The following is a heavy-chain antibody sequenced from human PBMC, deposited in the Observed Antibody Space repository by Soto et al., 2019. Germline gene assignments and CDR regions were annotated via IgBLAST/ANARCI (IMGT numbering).Heavy chain of an antibody. CDR3: AKEGVPAAMGLPMDV. CDR1: GFTFSSYG. CDR2: ISYDGSNK. V-gene: IGHV3-30*18. D-gene: IGHD2-2*01. Sequence: ESVGGVVQPGRSLRLSCAASGFTFSSYGMHWVRQAPGKGLEWVAVISYDGSNKYYADSVKGRFTISRDNSKNTLYLQMNSLRAEDTAVYYYAKEGVPAAMGLPMDVWGQGTTVTVSS. J-gene: IGHJ6*02.